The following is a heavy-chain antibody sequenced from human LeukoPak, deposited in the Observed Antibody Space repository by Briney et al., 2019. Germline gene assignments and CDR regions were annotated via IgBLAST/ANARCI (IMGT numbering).Heavy chain of an antibody. J-gene: IGHJ3*02. Sequence: GASVKVSCKASGYTFTSYYMHWVRQAPGQGLEWMGIINPSGGSTSYAQKFQGRVTMTRDMSTSTVYMELSSLRSEDTAVYYCAREPLSFLFGVADSDPDAFDIWGQGTMVTVSS. CDR3: AREPLSFLFGVADSDPDAFDI. V-gene: IGHV1-46*01. D-gene: IGHD3-3*01. CDR2: INPSGGST. CDR1: GYTFTSYY.